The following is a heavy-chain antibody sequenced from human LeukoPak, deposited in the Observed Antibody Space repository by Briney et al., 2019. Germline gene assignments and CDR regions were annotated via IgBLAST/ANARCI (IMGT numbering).Heavy chain of an antibody. CDR1: GYTFTGYY. CDR3: ARSAFHVDTAMVPWGYYYYYMDV. Sequence: ASVKVSCKASGYTFTGYYMHWVRQAPGQGLEWMGWINPNSGGTNYAQKFQGRVTMTRDTSISTAYMELSSLRSEDTAVYYCARSAFHVDTAMVPWGYYYYYMDVWGKGPRSPSP. CDR2: INPNSGGT. J-gene: IGHJ6*03. D-gene: IGHD5-18*01. V-gene: IGHV1-2*02.